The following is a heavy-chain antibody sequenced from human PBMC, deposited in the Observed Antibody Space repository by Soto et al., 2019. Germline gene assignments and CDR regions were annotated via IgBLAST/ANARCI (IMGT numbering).Heavy chain of an antibody. CDR3: ARVHRVEIKIFGVVISNLNWFDP. D-gene: IGHD3-3*01. Sequence: SETLSLTCTVSGGSVSSGSYYWSWIRQPPGKGLEWIGYIYYSGSTNYNPSLKSRVTISVDTSKNQFSLKLSSVTAADTAVYYCARVHRVEIKIFGVVISNLNWFDPWGQGTLVTVSS. CDR2: IYYSGST. J-gene: IGHJ5*02. V-gene: IGHV4-61*01. CDR1: GGSVSSGSYY.